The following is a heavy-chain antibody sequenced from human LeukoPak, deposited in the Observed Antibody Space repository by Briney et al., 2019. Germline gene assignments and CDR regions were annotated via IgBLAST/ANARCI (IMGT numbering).Heavy chain of an antibody. Sequence: PSETLSLSCTVSGGSISSSSYYWGWIRQPPGKGLEWIGGIYYSGSTYYNPSLKSRVTISVDTSKNQFSLKLSSVTAADTAVYYCVYGRWREVDYWGQGTLVTVSS. CDR3: VYGRWREVDY. J-gene: IGHJ4*02. V-gene: IGHV4-39*01. CDR2: IYYSGST. D-gene: IGHD3-10*01. CDR1: GGSISSSSYY.